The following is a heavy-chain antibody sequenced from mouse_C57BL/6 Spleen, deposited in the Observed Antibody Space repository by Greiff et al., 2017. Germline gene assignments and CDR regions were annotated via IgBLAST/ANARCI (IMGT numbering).Heavy chain of an antibody. V-gene: IGHV2-4*01. Sequence: VHLVESGPGLVQPSQSLSITCTVSGFSLTSYGVHWVRQPPGKGLEWLGVIWSGGSTDYNAAFISRLSISKDNSKSQVFFKMNSLQADDTAIYYCAKGDYYAMDYWGQGTSVTVSS. CDR1: GFSLTSYG. CDR2: IWSGGST. J-gene: IGHJ4*01. CDR3: AKGDYYAMDY.